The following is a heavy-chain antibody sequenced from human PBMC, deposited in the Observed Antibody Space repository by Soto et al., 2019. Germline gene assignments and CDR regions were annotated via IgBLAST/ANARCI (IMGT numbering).Heavy chain of an antibody. Sequence: SETLSLTCTVSGGSISSSSYNWGWIRQPPGKGLVWIGSIYYSGRTYDHPSLKSRVTISVDASENEFTLNLSSVTSPDTAVYSWARNLSSSFNYFDYWGQGPLVTVSS. V-gene: IGHV4-39*01. D-gene: IGHD6-13*01. CDR2: IYYSGRT. CDR3: ARNLSSSFNYFDY. J-gene: IGHJ4*02. CDR1: GGSISSSSYN.